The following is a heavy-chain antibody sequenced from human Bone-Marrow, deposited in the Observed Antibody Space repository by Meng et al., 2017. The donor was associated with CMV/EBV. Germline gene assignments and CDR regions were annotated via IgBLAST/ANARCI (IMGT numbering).Heavy chain of an antibody. CDR3: ARGKYYFDNSGYYYY. Sequence: ASVKVSCKASGYTFTNNAISWVRQAPGQGLEWMGWISAYNGNTDYAQKLQGRVTMTTDTSTSTAYMELRSLRSDDTAVYYCARGKYYFDNSGYYYYWGQGTRVTVSS. CDR1: GYTFTNNA. J-gene: IGHJ4*02. V-gene: IGHV1-18*01. D-gene: IGHD3-22*01. CDR2: ISAYNGNT.